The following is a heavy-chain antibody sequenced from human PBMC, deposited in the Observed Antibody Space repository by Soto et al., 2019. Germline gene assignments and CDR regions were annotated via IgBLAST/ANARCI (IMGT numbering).Heavy chain of an antibody. CDR3: ARAWIHASTTFDF. CDR1: GGSFSGYY. J-gene: IGHJ4*02. V-gene: IGHV4-34*01. D-gene: IGHD1-1*01. CDR2: INHSGST. Sequence: SETLSLTCAVYGGSFSGYYWSWIRQPPGKGLEWIGEINHSGSTNYNPSLKSRVTISVDTSKNQFSLKLSSVTAADTAVYYCARAWIHASTTFDFWGQGSLVTVXS.